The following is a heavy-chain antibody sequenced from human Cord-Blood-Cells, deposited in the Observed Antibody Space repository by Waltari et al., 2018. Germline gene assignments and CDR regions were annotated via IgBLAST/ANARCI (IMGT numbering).Heavy chain of an antibody. Sequence: QVHRVQSGVEVKNPGASVRVSCRASVYTFTSYGTSGVRKAPGQGLEWMGWIRAYNGNTNDAQKLRGRVTITTDTSTSTAYMELRSLRSDDTAVYYCARVPGDRSSPVDYWGQGTLVTVSS. D-gene: IGHD7-27*01. CDR3: ARVPGDRSSPVDY. CDR1: VYTFTSYG. V-gene: IGHV1-18*04. CDR2: IRAYNGNT. J-gene: IGHJ4*02.